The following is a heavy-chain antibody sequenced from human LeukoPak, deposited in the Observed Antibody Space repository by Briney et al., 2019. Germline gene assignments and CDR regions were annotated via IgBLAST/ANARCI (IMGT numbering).Heavy chain of an antibody. CDR3: ARGMGKLRAFDY. CDR2: ISSSGSTI. V-gene: IGHV3-11*04. D-gene: IGHD4-17*01. CDR1: GFTFSDYY. Sequence: GSLRLSCAASGFTFSDYYMSWIRQAPGKGLEWVSYISSSGSTIYYADSVKGRFTISRDNSKNTLYLQMNSLRAEDTAVYYCARGMGKLRAFDYWGQGTLVTVSS. J-gene: IGHJ4*02.